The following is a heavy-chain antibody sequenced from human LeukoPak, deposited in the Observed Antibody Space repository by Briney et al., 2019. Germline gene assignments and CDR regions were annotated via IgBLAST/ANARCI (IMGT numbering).Heavy chain of an antibody. D-gene: IGHD3-10*01. J-gene: IGHJ4*02. CDR3: AKGLKNSGTAAFDY. Sequence: GGSLRLSCAASGFTFDDYAIFWVRQAPGKGLEWVSGISWNSGSLGYADSVKGRFTISRDNAKKTLYLQMNSLRAEDTALYYCAKGLKNSGTAAFDYWGQGTLVTVSS. CDR1: GFTFDDYA. V-gene: IGHV3-9*01. CDR2: ISWNSGSL.